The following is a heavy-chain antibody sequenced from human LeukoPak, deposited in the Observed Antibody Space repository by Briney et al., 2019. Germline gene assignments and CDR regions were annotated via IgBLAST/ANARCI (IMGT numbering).Heavy chain of an antibody. Sequence: ASVKVSCKASGYTFTSYYMHWVRQAPGQGLEWMGIINPSGGSTSYAQKFQGRVTMTRDTSTGTVYMELSSLRSEDTAVYYCARGYVDIVATGPATPEYYFDYWGQGTLVTVSS. CDR1: GYTFTSYY. J-gene: IGHJ4*02. D-gene: IGHD5-12*01. CDR2: INPSGGST. CDR3: ARGYVDIVATGPATPEYYFDY. V-gene: IGHV1-46*01.